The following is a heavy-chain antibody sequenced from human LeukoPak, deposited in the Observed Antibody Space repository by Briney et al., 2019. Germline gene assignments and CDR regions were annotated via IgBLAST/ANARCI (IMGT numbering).Heavy chain of an antibody. CDR2: ISSSSSTI. CDR1: GFTFSSYS. J-gene: IGHJ4*02. D-gene: IGHD3-22*01. Sequence: GGSLRLSCAASGFTFSSYSMNWVRQAPGKELEWVSYISSSSSTIYYADSVKGRFTISRDNAKNSLYLQMNSLRAEDTAVYYCASWDYYDSSGYPLDYWGQGTLVTVSS. V-gene: IGHV3-48*04. CDR3: ASWDYYDSSGYPLDY.